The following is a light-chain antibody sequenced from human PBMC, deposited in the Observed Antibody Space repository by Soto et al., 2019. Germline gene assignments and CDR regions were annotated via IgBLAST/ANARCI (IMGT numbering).Light chain of an antibody. CDR3: QHYNNWPWT. CDR1: QSVNSN. J-gene: IGKJ1*01. CDR2: GAS. Sequence: ETVMTDSPATLSVSQWEIATLSCRASQSVNSNLAWYQQKLGQAPRVLIYGASTRATGIPARFSGSGSGTEFILTISSLQSEDFAVHYCQHYNNWPWTFGQGTKVDI. V-gene: IGKV3-15*01.